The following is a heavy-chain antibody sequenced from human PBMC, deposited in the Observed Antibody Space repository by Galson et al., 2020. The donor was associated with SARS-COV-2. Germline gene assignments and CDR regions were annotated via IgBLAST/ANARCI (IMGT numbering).Heavy chain of an antibody. Sequence: GGSPRLSCEASGFSFSSHEMSWVRQAPGKGLEWLSYIGRSGSTKYFADSVKGRFTISRDNARNSLYLQMNSLRAEDTAVYYCAREVMTSPDAFDLWGQGTMVTISS. J-gene: IGHJ3*01. CDR3: AREVMTSPDAFDL. CDR1: GFSFSSHE. D-gene: IGHD2-21*01. CDR2: IGRSGSTK. V-gene: IGHV3-48*03.